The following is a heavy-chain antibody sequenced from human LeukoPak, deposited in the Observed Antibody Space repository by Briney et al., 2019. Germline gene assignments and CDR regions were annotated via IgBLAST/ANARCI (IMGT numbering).Heavy chain of an antibody. CDR2: IYYSGST. CDR3: ARDQGRNSSGYYSDDAFDI. Sequence: PSETLSLTCTVSGGSISSYYWSWIRQPPGKGLEWIGYIYYSGSTNYNPSLKSRVTISVDTSKNQFSLKLSSVTAADTAVYYCARDQGRNSSGYYSDDAFDIWGQGTMVTVSS. J-gene: IGHJ3*02. V-gene: IGHV4-59*12. D-gene: IGHD3-22*01. CDR1: GGSISSYY.